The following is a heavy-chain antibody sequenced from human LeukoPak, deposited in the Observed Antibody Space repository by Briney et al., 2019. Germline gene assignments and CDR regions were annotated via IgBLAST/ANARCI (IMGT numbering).Heavy chain of an antibody. CDR3: ARKEGHHGSGSYYYYFDY. Sequence: PSETLSLTCTVSGGSISSSSYYWGWIRQPPGKGLEWIGYIYHSGSTYYNPSLKSRVTISVDRSKNQFSLKLSSVTAADTAVYYCARKEGHHGSGSYYYYFDYWGQGTLVTVSS. J-gene: IGHJ4*02. V-gene: IGHV4-39*07. CDR2: IYHSGST. D-gene: IGHD3-10*01. CDR1: GGSISSSSYY.